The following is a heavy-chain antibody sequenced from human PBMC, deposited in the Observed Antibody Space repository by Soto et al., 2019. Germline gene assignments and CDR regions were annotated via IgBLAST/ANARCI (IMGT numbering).Heavy chain of an antibody. CDR3: ARGYDSRAAAPLDY. CDR2: SYYSGST. J-gene: IGHJ4*02. D-gene: IGHD3-22*01. V-gene: IGHV4-31*03. Sequence: PSESLSLTCTVSGDSISSGVYYWSWIRQHPGKGLEWIGYSYYSGSTYYNPSLKRRVTISVDTSKNQFSLKLSSVTAADTAVYYCARGYDSRAAAPLDYWGQGILVTVS. CDR1: GDSISSGVYY.